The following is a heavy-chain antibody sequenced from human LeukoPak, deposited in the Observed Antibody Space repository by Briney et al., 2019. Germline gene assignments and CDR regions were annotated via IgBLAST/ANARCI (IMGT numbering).Heavy chain of an antibody. V-gene: IGHV3-23*01. CDR3: AKAPVTSCRGAFCYPFDY. CDR1: GLSLNNYA. D-gene: IGHD2-21*01. CDR2: SSSSDDGK. Sequence: AGGSPRLSCTASGLSLNNYAMSWVRQVPGKGLEWVSASSSSDDGKWYAESVRGRFTISRDTSKNTVYLQMNSLRVEDAGVYYCAKAPVTSCRGAFCYPFDYWGHGTLVTVSS. J-gene: IGHJ4*01.